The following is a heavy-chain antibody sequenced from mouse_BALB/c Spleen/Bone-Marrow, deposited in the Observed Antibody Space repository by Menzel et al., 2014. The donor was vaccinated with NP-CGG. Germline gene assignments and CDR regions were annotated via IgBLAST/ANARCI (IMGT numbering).Heavy chain of an antibody. CDR3: GRSAGSSRYWYFDV. CDR1: GHSITSDYA. D-gene: IGHD1-1*01. V-gene: IGHV3-2*02. Sequence: EVQRVESGPGLVKPSQSLSLTCTVTGHSITSDYAWNWIRQFPGNKLEWMGYISYSDITSYNPSLKSRISITRDTSKNQFFLHLNSVTPEDTATYYCGRSAGSSRYWYFDVWGAGTTVTVSS. J-gene: IGHJ1*01. CDR2: ISYSDIT.